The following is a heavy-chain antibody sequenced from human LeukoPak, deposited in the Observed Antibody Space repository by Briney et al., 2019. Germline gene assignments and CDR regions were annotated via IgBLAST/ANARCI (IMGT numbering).Heavy chain of an antibody. V-gene: IGHV3-23*01. CDR3: AKEGYDSSGYYYAYFQH. J-gene: IGHJ1*01. CDR1: GFTFSSYA. CDR2: ISGSGVTT. Sequence: GGSLRLSCAASGFTFSSYAMSWVRQAPGKGLEWVSAISGSGVTTYYADSVKGRFTISRDNSKNTLYLQMNSLRAEGTAVYYCAKEGYDSSGYYYAYFQHWSQGTLVTVSS. D-gene: IGHD3-22*01.